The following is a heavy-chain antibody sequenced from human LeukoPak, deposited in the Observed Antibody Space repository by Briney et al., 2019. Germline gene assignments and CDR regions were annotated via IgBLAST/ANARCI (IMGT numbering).Heavy chain of an antibody. Sequence: SETLSLTCTVSGGSISSRPYYWGWIRQPPGKGLEWLGSFDYSGSTYYKPSLKSRVTISVDTSKNQFSLKLSSVTAADTAVYYCARHRTRLNWFDPWGQGTLVTVSS. V-gene: IGHV4-39*01. CDR3: ARHRTRLNWFDP. CDR2: FDYSGST. D-gene: IGHD1-1*01. J-gene: IGHJ5*02. CDR1: GGSISSRPYY.